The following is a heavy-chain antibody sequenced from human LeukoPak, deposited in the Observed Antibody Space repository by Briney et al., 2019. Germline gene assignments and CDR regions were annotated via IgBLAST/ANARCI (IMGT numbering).Heavy chain of an antibody. Sequence: GGSLRLSCAASGFTFSSYAMSWVRQAPGRGLEWVSSISDSGGSTCYADSVKGRFTISRDNSKKTLYLQMNSLRAEDTAVYYCAKVAIAIDYYFDYWGQGNMVTVSS. CDR3: AKVAIAIDYYFDY. D-gene: IGHD6-13*01. V-gene: IGHV3-23*01. J-gene: IGHJ4*02. CDR1: GFTFSSYA. CDR2: ISDSGGST.